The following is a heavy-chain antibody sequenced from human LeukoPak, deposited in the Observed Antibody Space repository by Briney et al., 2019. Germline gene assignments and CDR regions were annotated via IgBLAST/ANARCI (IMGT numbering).Heavy chain of an antibody. V-gene: IGHV3-7*01. J-gene: IGHJ4*02. CDR2: IKQDGSEK. CDR1: GFTFSSYW. CDR3: ARDSRITIFGVVIFNYFDY. Sequence: GGSRRLSCAASGFTFSSYWMSWVRQAPGKGLEWVANIKQDGSEKYYVDSVKGRFTISRDSAKNSLYLQMDSLRAEDTAVYYCARDSRITIFGVVIFNYFDYWGQGTLVTVSS. D-gene: IGHD3-3*01.